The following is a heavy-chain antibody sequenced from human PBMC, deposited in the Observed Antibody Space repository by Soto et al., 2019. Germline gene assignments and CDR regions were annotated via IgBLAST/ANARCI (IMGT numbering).Heavy chain of an antibody. D-gene: IGHD4-4*01. CDR3: AKDWDYSIVY. V-gene: IGHV3-30*18. J-gene: IGHJ4*02. CDR2: ISYDGSNK. CDR1: GFTFSSYG. Sequence: VGSLRLSCAASGFTFSSYGMHWVRQAPGKGLEWVAVISYDGSNKYYADPVKGRFTISRDNSKNTLYLQMNSLRTEDTAVYYCAKDWDYSIVYWGQGTLVTVSS.